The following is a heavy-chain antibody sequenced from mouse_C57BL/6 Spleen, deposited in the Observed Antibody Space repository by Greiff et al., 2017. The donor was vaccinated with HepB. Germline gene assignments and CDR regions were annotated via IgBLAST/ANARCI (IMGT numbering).Heavy chain of an antibody. J-gene: IGHJ2*01. CDR2: INPNNGGT. CDR1: GYTFTDYN. D-gene: IGHD1-2*01. Sequence: VQLQQSGPELVKPGASVKMSCKASGYTFTDYNMHWVKQSHGKSLAWIGYINPNNGGTRYNQKFKGKATLTVNKSSSTAYMELRSLTSEDSAVYYGARGFTTAGLDYWGQGTTLTVSS. CDR3: ARGFTTAGLDY. V-gene: IGHV1-22*01.